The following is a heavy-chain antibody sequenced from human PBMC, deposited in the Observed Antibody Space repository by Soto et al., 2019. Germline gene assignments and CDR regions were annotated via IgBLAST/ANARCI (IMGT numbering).Heavy chain of an antibody. Sequence: LRLSCAASGFTFNSYAMHWVRQAPGKGLEWVALISYDGSENYYADPVKGRFTMSRDNSENLLYLQMNSLRTEDTAVYYCVRRSTVSYDAVDVWGQGTKVSVSS. CDR1: GFTFNSYA. CDR3: VRRSTVSYDAVDV. CDR2: ISYDGSEN. V-gene: IGHV3-30*04. J-gene: IGHJ6*02. D-gene: IGHD4-17*01.